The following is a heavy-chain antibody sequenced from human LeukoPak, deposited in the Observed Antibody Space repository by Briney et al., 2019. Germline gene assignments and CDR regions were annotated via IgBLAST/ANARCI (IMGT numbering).Heavy chain of an antibody. Sequence: GGSLRLXCAASGFTFSSYAMSWARQAPGKGLEWVSAISGSGGSTYYADSVKGRFTISRDNSKNTLYLQMNSLRAEDTAVYYYAKVVGATSLDYWGQGTLVTVSS. CDR3: AKVVGATSLDY. D-gene: IGHD1-26*01. CDR2: ISGSGGST. V-gene: IGHV3-23*01. CDR1: GFTFSSYA. J-gene: IGHJ4*02.